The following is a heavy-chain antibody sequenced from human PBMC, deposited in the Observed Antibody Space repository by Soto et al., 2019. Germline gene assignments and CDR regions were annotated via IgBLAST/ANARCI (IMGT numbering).Heavy chain of an antibody. Sequence: SVKVSCKASGGTFSSYAISWVRQAPGQGLEWMGGIIPIFGTANYAQKFQGRVTITADESTSTAYMELSSLRSEDTAVYYCARGRTAPNYYDSSGYYSTYWFDPWGQGTLVTVSS. CDR2: IIPIFGTA. J-gene: IGHJ5*02. D-gene: IGHD3-22*01. V-gene: IGHV1-69*13. CDR3: ARGRTAPNYYDSSGYYSTYWFDP. CDR1: GGTFSSYA.